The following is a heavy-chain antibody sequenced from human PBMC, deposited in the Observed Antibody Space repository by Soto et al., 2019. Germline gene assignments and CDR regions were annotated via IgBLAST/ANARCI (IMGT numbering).Heavy chain of an antibody. V-gene: IGHV3-30*18. CDR2: VSSDGSNQ. J-gene: IGHJ5*02. Sequence: QPGGSLRLSCAASGFSFNKYGMHWVRQAPGKGLEWVAYVSSDGSNQYYADSVKGRFTISRDNSKSTLFLQLDSLRVDDTAVYYCAKDRVIQLLPIWPDPWGQGTLVTVSS. CDR1: GFSFNKYG. CDR3: AKDRVIQLLPIWPDP. D-gene: IGHD2-2*01.